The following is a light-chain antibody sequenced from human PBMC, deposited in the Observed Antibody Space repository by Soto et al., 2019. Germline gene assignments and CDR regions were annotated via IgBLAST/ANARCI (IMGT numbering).Light chain of an antibody. CDR3: QQYDSSPKT. V-gene: IGKV3-20*01. Sequence: IVLSQSPGTLSLTPKERATRSCRASQSVSSSYLAWYQQKPGQAPSLLIYSASSRATGIPDRFSGTGSGTDFTLTISRLEPEDFAVYYCQQYDSSPKTSGQGGMV. J-gene: IGKJ1*01. CDR2: SAS. CDR1: QSVSSSY.